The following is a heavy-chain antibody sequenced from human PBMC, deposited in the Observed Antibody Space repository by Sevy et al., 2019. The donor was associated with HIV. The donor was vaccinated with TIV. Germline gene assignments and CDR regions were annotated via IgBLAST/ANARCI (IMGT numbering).Heavy chain of an antibody. J-gene: IGHJ4*02. CDR1: GGSISSSNW. Sequence: SETLSLTCAVSGGSISSSNWWSWVRQPPGKGLEWIGEIYHSGSINYNPSLKSRVTISVDKSKNQFSLKLSSVTAADTAVYYCATAPHYDFWSGNDYWGQGTLVTVSS. CDR3: ATAPHYDFWSGNDY. V-gene: IGHV4-4*02. D-gene: IGHD3-3*01. CDR2: IYHSGSI.